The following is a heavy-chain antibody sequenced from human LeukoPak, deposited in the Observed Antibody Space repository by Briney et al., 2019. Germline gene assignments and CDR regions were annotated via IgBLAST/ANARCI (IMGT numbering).Heavy chain of an antibody. CDR3: AKDHSSGWPGGAFDI. D-gene: IGHD6-19*01. CDR2: ISYDGSNK. J-gene: IGHJ3*02. Sequence: GGSLRLSCAASGFTFSTYGMHWVRQALGKGLEWVAVISYDGSNKYYADSVKGRFTISRDNSKNTLYLQMNSLRAEDTAVYYCAKDHSSGWPGGAFDIWGQGTMVTVSS. V-gene: IGHV3-30*18. CDR1: GFTFSTYG.